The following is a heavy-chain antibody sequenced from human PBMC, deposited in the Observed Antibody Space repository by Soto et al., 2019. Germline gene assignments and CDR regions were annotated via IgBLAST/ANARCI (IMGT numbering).Heavy chain of an antibody. V-gene: IGHV3-23*01. J-gene: IGHJ4*02. CDR3: AKSRGTAVAPDY. CDR2: ISGSGGST. Sequence: EVQLLESGGGLVQPGGSLRLSCAASGLTFSSYAMSWVRQAPVKGLEWVSAISGSGGSTYYADSVKGRFTISRDNSKNTLYLQMNSLRAEDTAIYYCAKSRGTAVAPDYWGQGTLVTVSS. D-gene: IGHD3-10*01. CDR1: GLTFSSYA.